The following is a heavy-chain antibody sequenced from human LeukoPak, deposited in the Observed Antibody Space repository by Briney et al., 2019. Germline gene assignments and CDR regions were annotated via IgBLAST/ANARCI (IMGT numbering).Heavy chain of an antibody. CDR3: ARVPHVLRYFDWYSV. Sequence: PGGSLRLSCAASGFTFSSYWMSWVRQAPGKGLEWVANIKQDGSEKYYVDSVKGRFTISRDNAKNSLYLQMNSLRAEGTAVYYCARVPHVLRYFDWYSVWGQGTLVTVSS. CDR2: IKQDGSEK. V-gene: IGHV3-7*04. CDR1: GFTFSSYW. J-gene: IGHJ4*02. D-gene: IGHD3-9*01.